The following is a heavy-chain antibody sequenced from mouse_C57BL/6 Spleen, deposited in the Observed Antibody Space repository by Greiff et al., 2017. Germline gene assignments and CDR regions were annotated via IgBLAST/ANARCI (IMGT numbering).Heavy chain of an antibody. J-gene: IGHJ4*01. CDR1: GFTFSDYY. V-gene: IGHV5-16*01. CDR3: ARGRAYYSNYEDAMDY. CDR2: INYDGSST. D-gene: IGHD2-5*01. Sequence: EVQLVESEGGLVQPGSSMKLSCTASGFTFSDYYMAWVRQVPEKGLEWVANINYDGSSTYYLDSLKSRFIISRDNAKNILYLQMSSLKSEDTATYYCARGRAYYSNYEDAMDYWGQGTSVTVSS.